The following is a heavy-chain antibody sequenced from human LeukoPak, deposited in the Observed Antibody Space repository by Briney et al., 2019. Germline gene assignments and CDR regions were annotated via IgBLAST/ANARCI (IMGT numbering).Heavy chain of an antibody. CDR3: ARHRSGWLQSSFDY. CDR1: GGSISSSSSY. V-gene: IGHV4-39*01. CDR2: IYYSGSS. D-gene: IGHD5-24*01. Sequence: SETLSLTCSVSGGSISSSSSYWGWIRQPPGKGLEWIGSIYYSGSSFDNPALKSRVTISVDTSKNQFSLKLSSVTAADTAVYYCARHRSGWLQSSFDYWGQGTLVTVPS. J-gene: IGHJ4*02.